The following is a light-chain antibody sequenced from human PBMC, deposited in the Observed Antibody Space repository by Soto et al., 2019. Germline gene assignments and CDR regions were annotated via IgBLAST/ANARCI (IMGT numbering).Light chain of an antibody. CDR3: SSFTSSTTLYV. CDR2: DVS. J-gene: IGLJ1*01. Sequence: VLTQPASVSGSPGQSITISCAGTSSDVGGYNYVSWYQQHPGKAPKLMIYDVSNRPSGVSNRFSGSKSGNTASLTISGLQADDDADYYCSSFTSSTTLYVFGTGTKVTVL. CDR1: SSDVGGYNY. V-gene: IGLV2-14*01.